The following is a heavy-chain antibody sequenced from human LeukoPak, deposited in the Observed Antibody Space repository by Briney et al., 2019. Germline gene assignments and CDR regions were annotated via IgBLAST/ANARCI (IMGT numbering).Heavy chain of an antibody. V-gene: IGHV4-59*08. CDR3: ATHDGSSWFYFGY. CDR2: IHHTGST. CDR1: GGSISRYH. J-gene: IGHJ4*02. Sequence: PSETLSLTCTVSGGSISRYHWSWVRQPPGKGLEWIGYIHHTGSTNFNPSLKSRVTMSVDTSENQFSLQLSSVTAADTALYYCATHDGSSWFYFGYWSQGTLVTVSS. D-gene: IGHD6-13*01.